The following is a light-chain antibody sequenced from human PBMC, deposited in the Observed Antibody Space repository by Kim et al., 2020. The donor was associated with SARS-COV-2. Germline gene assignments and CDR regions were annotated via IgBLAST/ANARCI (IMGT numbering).Light chain of an antibody. CDR2: GTS. CDR3: QQYGSSPWT. J-gene: IGKJ2*01. CDR1: QSVSSSY. Sequence: LSPGESATLSCRASQSVSSSYLAWYQQKPGQAPRLLIYGTSSRATGIPDRFSGSGSGTDFTLTINRLEPEDFAVYYCQQYGSSPWTFGQGTKLEI. V-gene: IGKV3-20*01.